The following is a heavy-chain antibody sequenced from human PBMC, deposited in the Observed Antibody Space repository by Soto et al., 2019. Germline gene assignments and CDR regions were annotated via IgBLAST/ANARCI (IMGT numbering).Heavy chain of an antibody. CDR3: AREVEASNYDY. CDR1: GGSISSYY. D-gene: IGHD1-26*01. V-gene: IGHV4-59*01. Sequence: QVQLQESGPGLVKPSETLSLTCTVSGGSISSYYWSWIRQSPGKGLEWIGYINYSGRTNYNPSLKSRVTISVDTSKNQFSLKLSSVTAADTAVYYCAREVEASNYDYWGQGTLVTVSS. J-gene: IGHJ4*02. CDR2: INYSGRT.